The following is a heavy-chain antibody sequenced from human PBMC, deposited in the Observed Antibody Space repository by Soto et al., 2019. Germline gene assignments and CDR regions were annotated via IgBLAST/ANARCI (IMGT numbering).Heavy chain of an antibody. Sequence: ASVKVSCKVSGYTLTELSMHWVRQAPGKGLEWMGGFDPEDGETIYAQKFQGRVTITADESTSTAYMELSSLRSEDTAVYYCAREDAVTRGFDPWGQGTLVTVSS. CDR3: AREDAVTRGFDP. J-gene: IGHJ5*02. V-gene: IGHV1-24*01. D-gene: IGHD2-21*02. CDR1: GYTLTELS. CDR2: FDPEDGET.